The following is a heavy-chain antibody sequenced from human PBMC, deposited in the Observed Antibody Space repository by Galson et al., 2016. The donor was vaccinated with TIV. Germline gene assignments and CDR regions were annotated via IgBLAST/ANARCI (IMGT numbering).Heavy chain of an antibody. D-gene: IGHD3-3*01. CDR3: ASARSITVFGVIRRGWFDP. CDR2: ITSSSDTI. CDR1: GFSFSIHS. J-gene: IGHJ5*02. V-gene: IGHV3-48*04. Sequence: SLRLSCAASGFSFSIHSMHWVRQAPGKGLEWVSYITSSSDTIYYTDSVKGRFTISRDNAKNSLYLQMNSLRAVDTAVYYCASARSITVFGVIRRGWFDPWGQGTLVTVSS.